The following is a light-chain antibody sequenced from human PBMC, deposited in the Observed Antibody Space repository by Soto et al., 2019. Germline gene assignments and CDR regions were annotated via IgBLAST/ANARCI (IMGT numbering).Light chain of an antibody. CDR2: AAS. CDR1: QGIRND. Sequence: AIQMTQSPSSLSASVGGVFSVTCRASQGIRNDLGWYQQKPGKAPKLLIYAASNLQSGVPSRFSGSGSGTDFTLTISSLQPEDFATYYCLQDYNYPWTFGQGTKVDIK. V-gene: IGKV1-6*01. CDR3: LQDYNYPWT. J-gene: IGKJ1*01.